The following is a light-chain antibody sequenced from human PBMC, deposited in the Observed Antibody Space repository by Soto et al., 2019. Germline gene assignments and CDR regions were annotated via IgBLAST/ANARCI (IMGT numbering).Light chain of an antibody. Sequence: LTQSPVTLTLSPGERGTLAWMARQCFRGLLAWYQQKPGQAPRILIYDAYNRPTGIPPRFSGSGSGTDFPLTISSLEPEDSAVYYCQQRHMWPITFGQGTRLEI. J-gene: IGKJ5*01. V-gene: IGKV3-11*01. CDR1: QCFRGL. CDR2: DAY. CDR3: QQRHMWPIT.